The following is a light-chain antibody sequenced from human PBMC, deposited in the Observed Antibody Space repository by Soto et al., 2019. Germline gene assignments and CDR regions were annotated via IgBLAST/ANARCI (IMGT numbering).Light chain of an antibody. CDR2: DAS. CDR1: QSFSRW. V-gene: IGKV1-5*01. J-gene: IGKJ1*01. Sequence: DIQMTHSPSTLSATVGDRVTITCRASQSFSRWLAWYQQKPGKAPKLLIYDASTLESGVPSRFSASVSGTEFTLSISRLQPDDIATYYCQKYNSAPRTFGQGTKVDI. CDR3: QKYNSAPRT.